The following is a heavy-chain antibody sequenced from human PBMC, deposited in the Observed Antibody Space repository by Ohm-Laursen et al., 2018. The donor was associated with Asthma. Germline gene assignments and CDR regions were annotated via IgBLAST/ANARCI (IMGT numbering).Heavy chain of an antibody. Sequence: SLRLSCTASGFTFSNYGMHWVRQAPGKGLEWVAVMSYDGSNKYYADSVKGRFTISRDTSKNTLYLQMNSLRAEDTAVYYCAKERIIDCSGGVCSSDYWGQGTLVTVSS. V-gene: IGHV3-30*18. CDR2: MSYDGSNK. D-gene: IGHD2-8*02. CDR3: AKERIIDCSGGVCSSDY. J-gene: IGHJ4*02. CDR1: GFTFSNYG.